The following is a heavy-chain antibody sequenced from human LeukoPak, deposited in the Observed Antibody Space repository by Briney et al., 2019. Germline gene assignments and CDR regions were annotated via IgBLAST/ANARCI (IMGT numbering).Heavy chain of an antibody. D-gene: IGHD6-19*01. J-gene: IGHJ4*02. CDR3: ARDRGSSGWYADY. CDR1: GFTFSSYG. V-gene: IGHV3-33*01. Sequence: PGRSLRLSCAASGFTFSSYGMHWVRQAPGKGLEWVAVTWYDGSNKYYADSVKGRFTISRDNSKNTLYLQMNSLRAEDTAVYYCARDRGSSGWYADYWGQGTLVTVSS. CDR2: TWYDGSNK.